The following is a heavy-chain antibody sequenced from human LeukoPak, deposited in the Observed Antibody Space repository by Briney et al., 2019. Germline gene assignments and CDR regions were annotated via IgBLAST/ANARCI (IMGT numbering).Heavy chain of an antibody. J-gene: IGHJ2*01. V-gene: IGHV4-59*12. Sequence: SETLSLTCTVSGVSISSYYWNWVRQPPGKGLEWIGYIYYSGSTNYNPSLKSRVTISVDTSKNQFSLKLSSVTAADTAVYYCARDPYSSGWYLGWYFDLWGRGTLVTVSS. CDR2: IYYSGST. CDR1: GVSISSYY. D-gene: IGHD6-19*01. CDR3: ARDPYSSGWYLGWYFDL.